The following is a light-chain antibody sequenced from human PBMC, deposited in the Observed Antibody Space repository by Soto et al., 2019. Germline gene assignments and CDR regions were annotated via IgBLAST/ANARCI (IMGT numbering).Light chain of an antibody. CDR2: DAS. J-gene: IGKJ5*01. V-gene: IGKV1-5*01. CDR1: QSISSW. Sequence: DIHMTQSSSTLSASVGDRVTITCRASQSISSWLAWYQQKPGKAPKLLIYDASSLESGVPSRFSGSGSGTEFTLTISSLQHDDFATYYCQQYNSYPITFGQGTRLE. CDR3: QQYNSYPIT.